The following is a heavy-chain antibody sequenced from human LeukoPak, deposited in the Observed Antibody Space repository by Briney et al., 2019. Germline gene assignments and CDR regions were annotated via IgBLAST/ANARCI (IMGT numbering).Heavy chain of an antibody. CDR2: ISGSGGST. V-gene: IGHV3-23*01. CDR1: GFPFSIFA. D-gene: IGHD3-10*01. J-gene: IGHJ4*02. Sequence: SGGSLRLPCEPSGFPFSIFAMRGARPAPGRGGVWGSDISGSGGSTYYADYLRGRFTISRDNSKNTLYLQMNSLRGEDTAVYYCAKIPLGSHWVDFDYWGQGTLVTVSS. CDR3: AKIPLGSHWVDFDY.